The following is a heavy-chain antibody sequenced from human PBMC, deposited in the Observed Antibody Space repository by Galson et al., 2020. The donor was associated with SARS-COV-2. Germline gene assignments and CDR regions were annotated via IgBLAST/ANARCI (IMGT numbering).Heavy chain of an antibody. D-gene: IGHD3-9*01. CDR3: ARYANDWFGLDI. CDR1: GGSISSSYY. J-gene: IGHJ3*02. Sequence: SETLSLTCTVSGGSISSSYYWFWIRQPPGKGLEFIGHIYYSGSTAYNPSLKRRVTISVDTARNQFFLNLNSMTAADTAVYYCARYANDWFGLDIWGQGTMVTGSA. CDR2: IYYSGST. V-gene: IGHV4-59*01.